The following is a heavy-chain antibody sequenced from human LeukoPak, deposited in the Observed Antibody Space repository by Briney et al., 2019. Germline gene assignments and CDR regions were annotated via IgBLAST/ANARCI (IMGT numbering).Heavy chain of an antibody. J-gene: IGHJ4*02. Sequence: GGSLRLSCAASGFTFSSYWMSWVRQAPGKGLEWVANIKQDGSEKYYVDSVKGRFTISRDNAKNSLYLQMNSLRAEDTAVYYCAREEDGIVVVTAIDYWGQGTLVTVSS. CDR2: IKQDGSEK. D-gene: IGHD2-21*02. CDR3: AREEDGIVVVTAIDY. CDR1: GFTFSSYW. V-gene: IGHV3-7*01.